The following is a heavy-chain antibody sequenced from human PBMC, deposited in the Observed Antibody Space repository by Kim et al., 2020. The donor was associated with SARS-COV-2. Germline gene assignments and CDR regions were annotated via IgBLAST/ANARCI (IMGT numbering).Heavy chain of an antibody. J-gene: IGHJ6*02. CDR1: GFTFSSYS. CDR2: ISSSSSYI. D-gene: IGHD3-9*01. CDR3: ARWVGDYDILTGYYSAQTRGGYYYYGMDV. Sequence: GGSLRLSCAASGFTFSSYSMNWVRQAPGKGLEWVSSISSSSSYIYYADSVKGRFTISRDNAKNSLYLQMNSLRAEDTAVYYCARWVGDYDILTGYYSAQTRGGYYYYGMDVWGQGTTVTVSS. V-gene: IGHV3-21*01.